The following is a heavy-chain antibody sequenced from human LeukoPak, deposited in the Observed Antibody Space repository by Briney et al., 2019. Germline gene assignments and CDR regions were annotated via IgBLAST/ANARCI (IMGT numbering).Heavy chain of an antibody. CDR2: IYYSGST. CDR3: ARLGGWLPDY. D-gene: IGHD6-19*01. V-gene: IGHV4-39*01. CDR1: GVSISSSSYY. J-gene: IGHJ4*02. Sequence: KPSETLSLTCTVSGVSISSSSYYWGWIRQPPGKGLEWIGSIYYSGSTYYNPSLNSRVTISVDTSKNQFPLKLSSVTAADTAVYYCARLGGWLPDYWGQGTLVTVSS.